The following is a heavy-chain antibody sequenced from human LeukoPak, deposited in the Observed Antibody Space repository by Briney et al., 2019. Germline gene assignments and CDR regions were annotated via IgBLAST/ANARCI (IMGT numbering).Heavy chain of an antibody. D-gene: IGHD3-22*01. J-gene: IGHJ4*02. CDR1: GYTFTSYD. Sequence: ASVKISCKASGYTFTSYDINWVRQATGQGLEWMGWMNPNSGNTGYAQKFQGRVTMTRNTSISTAYMELSSLRSEDTAVYYCARGLGDYYDTPYYFDYWGQGTLVTVSS. V-gene: IGHV1-8*01. CDR2: MNPNSGNT. CDR3: ARGLGDYYDTPYYFDY.